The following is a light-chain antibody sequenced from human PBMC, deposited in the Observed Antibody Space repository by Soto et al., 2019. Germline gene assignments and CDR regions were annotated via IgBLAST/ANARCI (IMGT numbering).Light chain of an antibody. CDR3: QQCNNWPLT. CDR1: QGVSDS. J-gene: IGKJ4*01. CDR2: AAS. Sequence: VMSQSPSTLSVSPGDRVTISCRASQGVSDSLAWYQHKPGQAPKLLIYAASTMATGVPSRFSGSGSGAEFTLTVDSLQSEDFAVDYCQQCNNWPLTFGQGTKVDIK. V-gene: IGKV3-15*01.